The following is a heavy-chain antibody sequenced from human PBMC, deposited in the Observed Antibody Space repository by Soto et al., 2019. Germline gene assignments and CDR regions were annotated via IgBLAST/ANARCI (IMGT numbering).Heavy chain of an antibody. J-gene: IGHJ4*02. V-gene: IGHV3-23*01. CDR1: GFTFTSYG. CDR3: AKVSAYSSGYVDY. D-gene: IGHD5-18*01. Sequence: VGSLRLSCAASGFTFTSYGMTWVRQARGKGLGWVSIISGSGGSTAYADSVKGQFAISRDNSKNTLYLQMNSLRAEDTAVYYCAKVSAYSSGYVDYWGQGTLVTVSS. CDR2: ISGSGGST.